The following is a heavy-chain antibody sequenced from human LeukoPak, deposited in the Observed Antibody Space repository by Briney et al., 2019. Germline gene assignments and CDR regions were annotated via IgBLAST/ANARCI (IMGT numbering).Heavy chain of an antibody. CDR1: GFTFDDYG. CDR2: INWNGGST. Sequence: PGGSLRLSCAASGFTFDDYGMTWVRQAPGKGLEWVSGINWNGGSTGYADSVKGRFTISRDNAKNSLYLQMNSLRAGDTAVYYCARGGSGSYYRGGAYFDYWGQGTLVTVSS. V-gene: IGHV3-20*04. J-gene: IGHJ4*02. D-gene: IGHD3-10*01. CDR3: ARGGSGSYYRGGAYFDY.